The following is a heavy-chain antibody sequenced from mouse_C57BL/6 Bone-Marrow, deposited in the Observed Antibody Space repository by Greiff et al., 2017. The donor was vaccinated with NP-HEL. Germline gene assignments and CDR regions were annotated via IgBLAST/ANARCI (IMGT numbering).Heavy chain of an antibody. J-gene: IGHJ2*01. CDR3: ARFDTTVVEGFDY. CDR1: GYTFTDYY. Sequence: QVQLQQSGAELVRPGASVKLSCKASGYTFTDYYINWVKQRPGQGLEWIARIYPGSGNTYYNEKFKGKATLTAEKSSSTAYMQLSSLTSEDSAVYFCARFDTTVVEGFDYWGQGTTLTVSS. CDR2: IYPGSGNT. D-gene: IGHD1-1*01. V-gene: IGHV1-76*01.